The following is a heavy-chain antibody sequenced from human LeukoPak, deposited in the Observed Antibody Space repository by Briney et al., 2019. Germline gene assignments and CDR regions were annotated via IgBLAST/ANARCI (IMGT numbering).Heavy chain of an antibody. D-gene: IGHD3-9*01. J-gene: IGHJ4*02. CDR2: IIPIFGIA. Sequence: ASVKVSFKASGGTFSSYAISWVRQAPGQGLEWMGRIIPIFGIANYAQKFQGRVTITADKSTSTAYMELSSLRSEDTAVYYCAREMDGYDILTGYFDYWGQGTLVTVSS. CDR3: AREMDGYDILTGYFDY. CDR1: GGTFSSYA. V-gene: IGHV1-69*17.